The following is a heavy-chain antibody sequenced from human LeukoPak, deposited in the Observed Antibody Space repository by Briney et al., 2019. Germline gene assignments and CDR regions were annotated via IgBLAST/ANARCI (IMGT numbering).Heavy chain of an antibody. V-gene: IGHV4-31*03. J-gene: IGHJ6*03. D-gene: IGHD3-3*01. CDR3: ARDYDFWSGYYQRYYYYMDV. CDR1: GGSISSGGYY. Sequence: SQTLSLTCTVSGGSISSGGYYWSWIRQHPGKGLEWIGYIYYSGSTYYNPSLKSRVTISVDTSKNQFSLKLSSVTAADTAVYYCARDYDFWSGYYQRYYYYMDVWGKGTTVTVSS. CDR2: IYYSGST.